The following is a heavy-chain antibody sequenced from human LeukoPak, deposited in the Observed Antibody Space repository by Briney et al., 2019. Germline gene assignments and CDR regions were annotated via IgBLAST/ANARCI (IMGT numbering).Heavy chain of an antibody. J-gene: IGHJ4*02. V-gene: IGHV3-43*01. Sequence: PGGSLRLSCAASGFTFDDYTMHWVRQAPGKGLEWVSLISWDGGSTYYADSVKGRFTISRDNSKNSLYLQMNSLRTEDTAVYYCAKDLRIPISIAGGGYNYFDYWGQGTLVTVSS. CDR3: AKDLRIPISIAGGGYNYFDY. CDR2: ISWDGGST. CDR1: GFTFDDYT. D-gene: IGHD1-26*01.